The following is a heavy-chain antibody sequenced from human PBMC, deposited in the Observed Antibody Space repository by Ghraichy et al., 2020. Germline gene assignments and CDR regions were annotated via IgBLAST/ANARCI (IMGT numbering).Heavy chain of an antibody. CDR1: GYTFTSYY. CDR3: ARGLRTVTRSAGGMDV. V-gene: IGHV1-46*01. Sequence: ASVKVSCKASGYTFTSYYMHWVRQAPGQGLEWMGIINPSGGSTSYAQKFQGRVTMTRDTSTSTVYMELSSLRSEDTAVYYCARGLRTVTRSAGGMDVWGQGTTVTVSS. CDR2: INPSGGST. D-gene: IGHD4-17*01. J-gene: IGHJ6*02.